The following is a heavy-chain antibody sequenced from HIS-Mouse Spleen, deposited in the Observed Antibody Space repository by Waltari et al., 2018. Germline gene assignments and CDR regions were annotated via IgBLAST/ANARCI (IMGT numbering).Heavy chain of an antibody. D-gene: IGHD6-6*01. J-gene: IGHJ4*02. V-gene: IGHV3-9*01. CDR3: AKDLRPAYSSSPYFDY. Sequence: EVQLVESGRCLVQPGRSVRLSCAASGFTFDVYAMQWVRQAPGKGLEWVSGISWNSCSIGYADSVKGRFTISRDNAKNSLYLQMNSLRAEDTALYYCAKDLRPAYSSSPYFDYWGQGTLVTVSS. CDR1: GFTFDVYA. CDR2: ISWNSCSI.